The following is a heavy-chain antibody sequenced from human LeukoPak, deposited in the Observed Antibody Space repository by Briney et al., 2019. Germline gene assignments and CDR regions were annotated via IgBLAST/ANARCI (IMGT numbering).Heavy chain of an antibody. CDR3: ARRVYRGRYCSGGSCYSEPGRPNWFDP. CDR2: IYYSGST. V-gene: IGHV4-39*01. D-gene: IGHD2-15*01. J-gene: IGHJ5*02. Sequence: SETLSLTCTVSGGSISSSSYYWGWIRQPPGKGLEWIGRIYYSGSTYYNPSLKSRVTISVDTSKNQFSLKLSSVTAADTAVYYCARRVYRGRYCSGGSCYSEPGRPNWFDPWGQGTLVTVSS. CDR1: GGSISSSSYY.